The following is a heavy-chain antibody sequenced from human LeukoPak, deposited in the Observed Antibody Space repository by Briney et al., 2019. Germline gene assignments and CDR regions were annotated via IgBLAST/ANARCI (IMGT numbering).Heavy chain of an antibody. D-gene: IGHD4-11*01. Sequence: PSETLSLTCTVFGASMDIYYWSLIRQPAGKGLEWIGRIYSNGNSNYNPSLKSRVTMSVDTSNNQFSLKLNSVTAADTAVYYCARGPSPVTTYWGSAAYYMDAWGQGTTVTVSS. CDR1: GASMDIYY. J-gene: IGHJ6*03. CDR3: ARGPSPVTTYWGSAAYYMDA. CDR2: IYSNGNS. V-gene: IGHV4-4*07.